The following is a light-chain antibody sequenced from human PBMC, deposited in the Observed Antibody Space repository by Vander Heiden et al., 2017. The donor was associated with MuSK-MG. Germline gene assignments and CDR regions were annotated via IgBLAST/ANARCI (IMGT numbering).Light chain of an antibody. Sequence: VLPQSPASLSLSPVLRATLSCRSSQIAGSYSAWYYHTPGQAPRLLIDYASNRATGNPARVSGSGSGTDFTLTIGSLEPEEFGVYYCQQRSNWPPPLTFGGGTKVEIK. CDR2: YAS. J-gene: IGKJ4*01. CDR1: QIAGSY. V-gene: IGKV3-11*01. CDR3: QQRSNWPPPLT.